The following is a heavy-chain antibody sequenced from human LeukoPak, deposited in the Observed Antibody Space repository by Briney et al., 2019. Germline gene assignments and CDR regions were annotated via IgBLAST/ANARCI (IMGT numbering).Heavy chain of an antibody. CDR3: ARLSATPYGSGRLRRAYAFDI. CDR2: IYYSGST. Sequence: PSETLSLTCTVSGGSISSSSYYWGWIRQPPGKGLEWIGSIYYSGSTYYNQYLTSRVTISVDTSKNQSSLKLSSVTAADTAVYYCARLSATPYGSGRLRRAYAFDIWGQGTMVTVSS. V-gene: IGHV4-39*01. J-gene: IGHJ3*02. CDR1: GGSISSSSYY. D-gene: IGHD3-10*01.